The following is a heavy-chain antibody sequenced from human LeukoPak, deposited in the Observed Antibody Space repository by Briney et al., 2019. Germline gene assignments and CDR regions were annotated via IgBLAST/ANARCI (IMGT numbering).Heavy chain of an antibody. CDR2: INPSGGST. Sequence: ASVKVSCKASGYTFTSYYMHWVRQAPGQGLEWMGIINPSGGSTNYAQKFQGRVTITADESTSTAYMELSSLRSEDTAVYYCARAGFIAAVPALSGMDVWGQGTTVTVSS. V-gene: IGHV1-46*01. D-gene: IGHD6-13*01. CDR1: GYTFTSYY. CDR3: ARAGFIAAVPALSGMDV. J-gene: IGHJ6*02.